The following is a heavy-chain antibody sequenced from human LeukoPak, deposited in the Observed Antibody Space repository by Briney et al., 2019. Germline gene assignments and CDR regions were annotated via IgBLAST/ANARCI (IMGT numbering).Heavy chain of an antibody. CDR1: GGSISSYY. CDR3: ARGLRGALGY. Sequence: SETLSLTCTVSGGSISSYYWSWIRQPPGKGLEWIGYIYYSGNTNYNPSLKSRVTISVDTSKNQFSLKLSSVTAADTAVYYCARGLRGALGYWGQGTLVTVSS. V-gene: IGHV4-59*01. J-gene: IGHJ4*02. CDR2: IYYSGNT.